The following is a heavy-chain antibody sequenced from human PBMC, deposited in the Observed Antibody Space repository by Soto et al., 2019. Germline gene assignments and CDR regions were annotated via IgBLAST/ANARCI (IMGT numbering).Heavy chain of an antibody. V-gene: IGHV1-2*02. D-gene: IGHD1-1*01. Sequence: ASVKVSCKASGYSFTKYHMHWVREAPGQGLEWMGWINPGSGVTNQAQKFQGRVTMTRDTSITTTYMELNSLTSDDTAVYYCARVAGHKNARFDTWGQGALVTVSS. CDR1: GYSFTKYH. J-gene: IGHJ4*02. CDR3: ARVAGHKNARFDT. CDR2: INPGSGVT.